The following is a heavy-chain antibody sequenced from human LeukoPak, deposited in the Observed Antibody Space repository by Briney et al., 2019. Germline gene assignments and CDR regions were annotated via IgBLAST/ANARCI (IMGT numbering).Heavy chain of an antibody. CDR3: ARDLEGFRGVLDY. Sequence: GGSLRLSCTVSGFTFSDYYMSWIRQAPGKGLEWVSYIGGTDNAIYYADSVKGRFTISRDNAKNSLYLQMDSLRDEDTGVYYCARDLEGFRGVLDYWGQGTLVTVSS. CDR2: IGGTDNAI. V-gene: IGHV3-11*01. D-gene: IGHD3-10*01. CDR1: GFTFSDYY. J-gene: IGHJ4*02.